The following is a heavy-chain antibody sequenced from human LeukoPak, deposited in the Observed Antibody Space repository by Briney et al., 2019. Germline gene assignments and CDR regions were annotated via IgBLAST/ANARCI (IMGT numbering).Heavy chain of an antibody. Sequence: PGGSLRLSFAASGFTFSSYSMNWVRQAPGKGLEWVSSMSSSSSYIYYADSVKGRFTISRDNAKNSLYLQMNSLRAEDTAVYYCARDYYDSSGYYPSFNYWGQGTLVTVSS. V-gene: IGHV3-21*01. D-gene: IGHD3-22*01. CDR2: MSSSSSYI. J-gene: IGHJ4*02. CDR3: ARDYYDSSGYYPSFNY. CDR1: GFTFSSYS.